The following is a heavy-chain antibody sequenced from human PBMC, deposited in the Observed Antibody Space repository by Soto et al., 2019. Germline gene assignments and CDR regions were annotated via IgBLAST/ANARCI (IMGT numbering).Heavy chain of an antibody. V-gene: IGHV3-23*01. CDR3: AGYIRGPTVFNFYF. Sequence: GVSLRLSCAASGFPFSSYAMTCVRQAPGQGLECVSVISYNGDNRYYADSVKARFTISRDKSKDTVHLQMNSLRAEDTAVYYCAGYIRGPTVFNFYFWGPGVLVTVSS. J-gene: IGHJ4*02. CDR1: GFPFSSYA. D-gene: IGHD5-18*01. CDR2: ISYNGDNR.